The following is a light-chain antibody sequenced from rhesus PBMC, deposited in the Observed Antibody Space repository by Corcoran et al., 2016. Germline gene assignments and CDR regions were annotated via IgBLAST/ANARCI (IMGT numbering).Light chain of an antibody. CDR2: KAS. Sequence: DIQMTQSPSSLSASVGDTVTITCRSSQSISSRLDWYQQKPGKAPKLLIYKASRLQSGVPSRFSGSGSGTDFTLTIRSLQPDDFATYSCLQYGSSPFTFGPGTKLDIE. CDR3: LQYGSSPFT. V-gene: IGKV1-22*01. CDR1: QSISSR. J-gene: IGKJ3*01.